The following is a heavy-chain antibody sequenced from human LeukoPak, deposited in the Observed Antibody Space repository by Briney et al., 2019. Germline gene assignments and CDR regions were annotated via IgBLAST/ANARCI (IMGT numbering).Heavy chain of an antibody. CDR1: GFTFSSYS. CDR3: ARTTYSSSWYYFDY. J-gene: IGHJ4*02. V-gene: IGHV3-48*01. Sequence: PGGSLRLSCAASGFTFSSYSMNWVRQAPGKGLEWVSHITRPGTTIYYAESVRGRFTISRDNAKNSLYLQMKSLRAEDTALYYCARTTYSSSWYYFDYWGQGTLVTVSS. D-gene: IGHD6-13*01. CDR2: ITRPGTTI.